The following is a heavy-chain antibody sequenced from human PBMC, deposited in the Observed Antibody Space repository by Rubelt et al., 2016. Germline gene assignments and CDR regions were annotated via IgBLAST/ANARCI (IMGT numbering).Heavy chain of an antibody. J-gene: IGHJ4*02. D-gene: IGHD1-26*01. CDR1: GFTFSTYW. CDR3: AGLTYSGSDN. Sequence: EVQLVASGGGLVQPGGSLRLSCAASGFTFSTYWMHWVRQVPGKGLVWVSRIKGDGSSATYADSVKGRFATSRGNAKNAVFLRMNSLRAEDTGVYYCAGLTYSGSDNWGPGTLVTVSP. CDR2: IKGDGSSA. V-gene: IGHV3-74*01.